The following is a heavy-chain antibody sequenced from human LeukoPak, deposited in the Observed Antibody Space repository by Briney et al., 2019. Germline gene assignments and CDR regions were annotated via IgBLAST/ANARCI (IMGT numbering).Heavy chain of an antibody. CDR3: ARGDDYDSSGDAFDI. D-gene: IGHD3-22*01. CDR1: GVSISGGYYY. J-gene: IGHJ3*02. Sequence: SETLSLTCAVSGVSISGGYYYWGWIRQPPGKGLEWIGNIYYSGSTNYNPSLKSRVTISVDKSKNQFSLKLSSVTAADTAVYYCARGDDYDSSGDAFDIWGQGTMVTVSS. CDR2: IYYSGST. V-gene: IGHV4-39*07.